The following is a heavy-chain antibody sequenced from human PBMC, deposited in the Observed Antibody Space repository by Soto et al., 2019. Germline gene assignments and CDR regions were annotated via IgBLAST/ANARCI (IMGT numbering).Heavy chain of an antibody. J-gene: IGHJ2*01. Sequence: QVQLVESGGGVVQPGRSLRLSCAASGFTFNTYGMHWVRQAPGKGLEWVAVTSYDGSNKYYADSVKGRFTISRDNAKNTLYVEMNCLRAEDTAVYYRVKGATGGPRGYFDLWGRGTLVTVSS. CDR3: VKGATGGPRGYFDL. CDR1: GFTFNTYG. CDR2: TSYDGSNK. D-gene: IGHD3-16*01. V-gene: IGHV3-30*18.